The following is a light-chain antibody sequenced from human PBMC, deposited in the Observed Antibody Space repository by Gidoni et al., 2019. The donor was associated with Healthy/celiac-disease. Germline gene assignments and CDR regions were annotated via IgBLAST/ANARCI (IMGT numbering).Light chain of an antibody. CDR2: WAS. CDR1: QSVLYSSNNKNY. Sequence: DIVMTQSPDSLAVSPGARATINCKSSQSVLYSSNNKNYLAWYQQKPGQPPKLLIYWASTRESGVPDRFSGSGSGTDFTLTISSLQAEDVAVYYCQQYYSTPDWTFGQGTKVEIK. CDR3: QQYYSTPDWT. V-gene: IGKV4-1*01. J-gene: IGKJ1*01.